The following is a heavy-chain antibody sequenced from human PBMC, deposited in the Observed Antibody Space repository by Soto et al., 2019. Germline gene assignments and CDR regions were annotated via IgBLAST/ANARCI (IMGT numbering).Heavy chain of an antibody. CDR3: ARGHESSSWYADY. Sequence: QLQLQESGSGLVKPSQTLSLTCAVSGGSISGGGYSWSWIRQPPGKGLEWIGYIYHSGSTYYNPSRQRRVTIAGDRSKNQFSLKLSSVTDEDTAVYFCARGHESSSWYADYWGQATLVTVSS. CDR2: IYHSGST. V-gene: IGHV4-30-2*01. D-gene: IGHD6-13*01. CDR1: GGSISGGGYS. J-gene: IGHJ4*02.